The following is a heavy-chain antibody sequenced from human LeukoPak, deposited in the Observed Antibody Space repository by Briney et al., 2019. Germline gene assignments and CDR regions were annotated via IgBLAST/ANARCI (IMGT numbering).Heavy chain of an antibody. D-gene: IGHD3/OR15-3a*01. CDR1: GFTFSSYA. CDR3: AKDGLKRRTHAFDI. J-gene: IGHJ3*02. V-gene: IGHV3-23*01. Sequence: GRSLRLSCAASGFTFSSYAMSWVRQAPGEGLEWVSAICGSVGSTYYASSVKVRFTFPRDNSKNTSYLRLNSLRAGAPAFYSCAKDGLKRRTHAFDIWGQGTMVTVSS. CDR2: ICGSVGST.